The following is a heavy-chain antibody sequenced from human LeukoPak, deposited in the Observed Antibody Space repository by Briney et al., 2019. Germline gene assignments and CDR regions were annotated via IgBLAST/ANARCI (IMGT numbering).Heavy chain of an antibody. CDR3: ARGNGYCSGGSCYWVYYFDY. Sequence: GGSLRLSCAASGFTFSSYSMNWVRQAPGKGLEWVSSISSSSSYIYYADSVKGRFTISRDNAKNSLYLQMNSLRAEDTAVYYCARGNGYCSGGSCYWVYYFDYWGQGTLVTVSS. J-gene: IGHJ4*02. D-gene: IGHD2-15*01. V-gene: IGHV3-21*01. CDR1: GFTFSSYS. CDR2: ISSSSSYI.